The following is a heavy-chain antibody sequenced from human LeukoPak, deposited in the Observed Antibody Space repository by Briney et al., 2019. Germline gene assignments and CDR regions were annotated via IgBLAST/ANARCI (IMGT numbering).Heavy chain of an antibody. D-gene: IGHD4-23*01. V-gene: IGHV1-69*06. CDR2: IIPIFGTA. Sequence: SVKVSCKASGGTFSSYAISWVRQAPGQGLEWMGGIIPIFGTANYAQKFQGRVTITADKSTSTAYMELSSLRSEDTAVYYCARGRGGYGGNSDGAFDIWGQGTMVTVSS. CDR3: ARGRGGYGGNSDGAFDI. CDR1: GGTFSSYA. J-gene: IGHJ3*02.